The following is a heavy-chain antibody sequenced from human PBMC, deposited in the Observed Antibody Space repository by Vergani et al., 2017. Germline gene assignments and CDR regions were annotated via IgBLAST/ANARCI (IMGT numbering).Heavy chain of an antibody. D-gene: IGHD1-1*01. CDR3: VRTGNWNGGSDWFDP. V-gene: IGHV4-38-2*01. CDR2: IYHTGSA. Sequence: QVQLLESGPGLLKPSETLSLTCSVSGYSITSGYYRGWIRQPPGRGLEWIVSIYHTGSAYYNPSLKSRVTVSVDTSMNQFSLKLNSVTAADTAVYYCVRTGNWNGGSDWFDPWGQGTLVTVSS. J-gene: IGHJ5*02. CDR1: GYSITSGYY.